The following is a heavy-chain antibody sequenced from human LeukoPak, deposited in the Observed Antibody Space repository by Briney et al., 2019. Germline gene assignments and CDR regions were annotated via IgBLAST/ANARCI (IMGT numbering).Heavy chain of an antibody. D-gene: IGHD3-10*01. Sequence: GGSLRLSCAASGFTVGTNYVTWVSQAPGKGLEWVSFISGGGLTYFADSVKGRFTISRDYSKNTVYLQLNSLRADDTAMYFCARGFGGDLLGYYFDSWGQGTLVTVSS. J-gene: IGHJ4*02. CDR2: ISGGGLT. V-gene: IGHV3-53*01. CDR3: ARGFGGDLLGYYFDS. CDR1: GFTVGTNY.